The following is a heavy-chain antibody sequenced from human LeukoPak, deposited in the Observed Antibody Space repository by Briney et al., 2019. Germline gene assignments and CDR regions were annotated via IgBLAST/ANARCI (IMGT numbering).Heavy chain of an antibody. CDR2: ISDSGGST. CDR1: GFSFSNYA. CDR3: ARRGVAGTEYYFDY. V-gene: IGHV3-23*01. J-gene: IGHJ4*02. D-gene: IGHD6-19*01. Sequence: GGSLRLSCAASGFSFSNYAMSWVRQAPGKGLEWVSVISDSGGSTYYADSVKGRFTISRDNPKNTLYLQMSSLRSEDTAVYYCARRGVAGTEYYFDYWGQGTLVTVSS.